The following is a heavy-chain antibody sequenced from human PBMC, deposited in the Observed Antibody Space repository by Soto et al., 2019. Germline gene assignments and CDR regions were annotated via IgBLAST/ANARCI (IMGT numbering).Heavy chain of an antibody. D-gene: IGHD4-4*01. CDR2: MYYSGTT. CDR1: AGSIRSGTYS. J-gene: IGHJ5*02. V-gene: IGHV4-31*03. Sequence: QVQLQESGPGLVKPSQTLSLTCTVSAGSIRSGTYSWNWIRQHPGKGLEWIGYMYYSGTTYYNPSLQSRVTISGDTSKNQFSLKLSSVTVADTAVYYCARGNDFRTGWFDPWGQGIMVTVSS. CDR3: ARGNDFRTGWFDP.